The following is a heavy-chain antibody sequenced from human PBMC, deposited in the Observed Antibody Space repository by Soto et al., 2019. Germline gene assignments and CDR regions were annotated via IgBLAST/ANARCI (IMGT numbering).Heavy chain of an antibody. V-gene: IGHV5-51*03. CDR1: GYSFTTYW. D-gene: IGHD3-10*01. Sequence: EVQLVQSGAEMKKPGESLQISCKGSGYSFTTYWIGWVRQRPGEGLEWMGIIYPDDSETRYSPSFQGQVSISADKSISTAYLQWSGLKASDTAMYYCARVFYFGSGRSAVWAHWGQGTPVTVSS. CDR3: ARVFYFGSGRSAVWAH. J-gene: IGHJ4*02. CDR2: IYPDDSET.